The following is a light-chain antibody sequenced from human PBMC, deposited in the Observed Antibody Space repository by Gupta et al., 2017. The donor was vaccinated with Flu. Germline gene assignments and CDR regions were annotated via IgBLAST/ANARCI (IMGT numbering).Light chain of an antibody. Sequence: DIHMTQSPSTLSASVLDRVTTTYRASHRISRWLAWYQQKPGKAPRLLIYKASSLESRVRSRFSGTGSGTEFTLSIMSLQPDAFATYYCLQDTSYVRTFGEGTRVEIK. J-gene: IGKJ1*01. CDR3: LQDTSYVRT. V-gene: IGKV1-5*03. CDR1: HRISRW. CDR2: KAS.